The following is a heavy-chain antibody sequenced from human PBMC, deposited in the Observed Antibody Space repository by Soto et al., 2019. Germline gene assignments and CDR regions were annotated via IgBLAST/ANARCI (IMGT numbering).Heavy chain of an antibody. V-gene: IGHV3-33*01. CDR3: AGEVVYSDYPWGIDY. D-gene: IGHD4-17*01. CDR2: IWYDGSNK. CDR1: GFTFSSIA. Sequence: QVQLVESGGGVVQPGRSLRLSCAASGFTFSSIAMHWVRQAPGKGLEWVALIWYDGSNKYYADSAKGRFTFSRDNSWSTFKLQMNSLSADDTDVYFCAGEVVYSDYPWGIDYWGQRTLVTVSS. J-gene: IGHJ4*02.